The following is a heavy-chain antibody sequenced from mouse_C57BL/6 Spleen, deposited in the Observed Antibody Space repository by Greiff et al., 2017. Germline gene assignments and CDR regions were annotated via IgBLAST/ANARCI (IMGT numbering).Heavy chain of an antibody. D-gene: IGHD2-5*01. CDR2: IYPGDGDT. CDR3: ARSSNYEDYAMDY. CDR1: GYAFSSSW. Sequence: VKLQESGPELVKPGASVKISCKASGYAFSSSWMNWVKQRPGKGLEWIGRIYPGDGDTNYNGKFKGKATLTADKSSSTAYMQLSSLTSEDSAVYFCARSSNYEDYAMDYWGQGTSVTVSS. J-gene: IGHJ4*01. V-gene: IGHV1-82*01.